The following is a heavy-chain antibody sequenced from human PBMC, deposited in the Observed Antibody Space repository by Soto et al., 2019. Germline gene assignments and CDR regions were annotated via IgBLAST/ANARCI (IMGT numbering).Heavy chain of an antibody. CDR2: ISGSGGST. Sequence: EVQLLESGGGLVQPGGSLRLSCTASGFTFSSYAMNWIRQAPGKGLEWVSAISGSGGSTYYADSVKGRFTFSRDNSKNTLDLQMNSLRAEDTAVYFCAKEPSKYGSGSYYISWGQGTLVTVSS. D-gene: IGHD3-10*01. V-gene: IGHV3-23*01. CDR3: AKEPSKYGSGSYYIS. J-gene: IGHJ4*02. CDR1: GFTFSSYA.